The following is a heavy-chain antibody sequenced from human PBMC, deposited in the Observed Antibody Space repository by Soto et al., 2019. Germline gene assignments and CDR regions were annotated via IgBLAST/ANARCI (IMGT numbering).Heavy chain of an antibody. J-gene: IGHJ4*02. V-gene: IGHV3-73*01. Sequence: EVQLVESEGGLVQPGGSLKLSCATSGFNFRASAMHWVRQASGKGLEWVGHIRTNGNNYATTYAASVKGRFTISRDDSRNTAYLQMDSLKTEDTALYYCTGSSSGFWGQGTLVTVSS. CDR2: IRTNGNNYAT. CDR1: GFNFRASA. D-gene: IGHD6-6*01. CDR3: TGSSSGF.